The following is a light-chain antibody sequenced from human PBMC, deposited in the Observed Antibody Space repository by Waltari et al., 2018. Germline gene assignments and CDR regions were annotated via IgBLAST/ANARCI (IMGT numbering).Light chain of an antibody. V-gene: IGKV3-15*01. CDR2: GAS. J-gene: IGKJ5*01. CDR1: QSISNA. CDR3: QQYYQWPIT. Sequence: EIVMTQSPATLSVSPRQRATLSCRASQSISNALAWYQQKLGQAPRLLLYGASTRATGLPARFSGSASGTEFTLTITSLQSEDFAVYYCQQYYQWPITFGQGTRLEIK.